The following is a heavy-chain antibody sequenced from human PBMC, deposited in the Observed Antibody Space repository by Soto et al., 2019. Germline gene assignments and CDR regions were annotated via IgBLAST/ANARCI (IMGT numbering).Heavy chain of an antibody. CDR1: GFTFSGSW. CDR2: INGDGSGT. V-gene: IGHV3-74*01. J-gene: IGHJ4*02. Sequence: EVKRVESGGGLVQPGGSLGLSCAASGFTFSGSWMHWVRQAPGKGLVWVSRINGDGSGTSYADFVKGRFTISRDDAKNTLFLQMNGLRAEDTAVYYCARGIFGSGTANDYWGQGTLVTVSS. D-gene: IGHD3-10*01. CDR3: ARGIFGSGTANDY.